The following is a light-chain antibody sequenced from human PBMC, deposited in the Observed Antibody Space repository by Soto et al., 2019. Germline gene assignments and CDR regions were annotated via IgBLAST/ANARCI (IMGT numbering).Light chain of an antibody. V-gene: IGLV2-14*01. J-gene: IGLJ3*02. Sequence: QSVLTQPASVSGSPGQSITISCTGTSSDVGGYNYVSWYQQYPGKAPKLMIYDVSNRPSGVSNRFSGSKSGNTASLTISGLEAEDEDEDYCSSYTSSTTLRVLFGGGTKVTVL. CDR1: SSDVGGYNY. CDR2: DVS. CDR3: SSYTSSTTLRVL.